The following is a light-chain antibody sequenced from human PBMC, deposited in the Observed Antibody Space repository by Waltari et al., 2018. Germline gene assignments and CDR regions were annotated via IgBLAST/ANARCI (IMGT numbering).Light chain of an antibody. J-gene: IGKJ4*02. Sequence: DIQMTQSPSTLSASVGDRVTITCRASQSITRWLAGYQQKAGKAPKLLIYKASILESGVPSRFSGGRSGTEFTLDISSLQPDDFATYYCQHYDAYSATFGRGTKVEIK. CDR3: QHYDAYSAT. CDR1: QSITRW. V-gene: IGKV1-5*03. CDR2: KAS.